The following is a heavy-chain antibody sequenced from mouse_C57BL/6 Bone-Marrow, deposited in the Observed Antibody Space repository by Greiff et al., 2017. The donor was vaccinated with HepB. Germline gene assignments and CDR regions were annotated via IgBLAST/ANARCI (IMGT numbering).Heavy chain of an antibody. V-gene: IGHV2-5*01. Sequence: VHLVESGPGLVQPSQSLSITCTVSGFSLTSYGVHWVRQSPGKGLEWLGVIWRGGSTDYNAAFMSRLSITKDNSKSQVFFKMNSLQADDTAIYYCAKNKNSWWYFDVWGTGTTVTVSS. J-gene: IGHJ1*03. CDR1: GFSLTSYG. CDR2: IWRGGST. CDR3: AKNKNSWWYFDV.